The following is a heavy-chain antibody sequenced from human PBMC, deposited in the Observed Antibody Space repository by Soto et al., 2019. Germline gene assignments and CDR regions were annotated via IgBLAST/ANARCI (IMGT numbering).Heavy chain of an antibody. Sequence: KTSETLSLTCTVSGGSIRRGGYYWSWIRQHPGRGLEWIGYISHSGSAYCNPSLKSRVIISVDTSKNHFSLNLTSVTAADTAVYYCARDEYGIDPWGQGTLVTVSS. CDR1: GGSIRRGGYY. CDR2: ISHSGSA. V-gene: IGHV4-31*03. D-gene: IGHD6-6*01. J-gene: IGHJ5*02. CDR3: ARDEYGIDP.